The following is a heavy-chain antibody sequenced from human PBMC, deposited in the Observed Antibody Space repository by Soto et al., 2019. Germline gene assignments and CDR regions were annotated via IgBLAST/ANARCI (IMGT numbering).Heavy chain of an antibody. CDR1: GFTFSSYW. Sequence: GGPMRLDCAASGFTFSSYWMHWVRQAPGKGLVWVSRINSDGSSTSYADSVRGRFTISRDNAKNTLYLQMNSLRAEDTAVYYCARSTQNLDYWGQGTLVTVSS. CDR3: ARSTQNLDY. CDR2: INSDGSST. D-gene: IGHD1-1*01. J-gene: IGHJ4*02. V-gene: IGHV3-74*01.